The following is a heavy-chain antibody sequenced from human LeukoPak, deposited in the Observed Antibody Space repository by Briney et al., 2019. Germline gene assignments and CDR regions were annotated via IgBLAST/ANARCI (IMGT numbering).Heavy chain of an antibody. CDR3: ARGWDVVVPAATPRWFDP. CDR1: GGSISSSSYY. D-gene: IGHD2-2*01. Sequence: SETLSLTCTVSGGSISSSSYYWGWIRQPPGKGLEWIGSIYYSGSTYYNPSLKSRVTISVDTSKNQFSLKLSSVTAADTAVYYCARGWDVVVPAATPRWFDPWGQGTLVTVSS. V-gene: IGHV4-39*07. CDR2: IYYSGST. J-gene: IGHJ5*02.